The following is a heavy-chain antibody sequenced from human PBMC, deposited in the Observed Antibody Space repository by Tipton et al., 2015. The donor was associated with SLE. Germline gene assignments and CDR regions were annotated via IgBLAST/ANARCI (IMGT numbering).Heavy chain of an antibody. J-gene: IGHJ4*02. V-gene: IGHV4-59*11. D-gene: IGHD5-24*01. Sequence: TLSLTCTVSGDSIRSHYWNWIRQPTGKGLEWIGFVFHTGTTHYNPSFRSRVILSVDMSKNQFSLKLTSVTAADTAIYYCAGVRDGARPFGSWGQGTLVTVSS. CDR3: AGVRDGARPFGS. CDR1: GDSIRSHY. CDR2: VFHTGTT.